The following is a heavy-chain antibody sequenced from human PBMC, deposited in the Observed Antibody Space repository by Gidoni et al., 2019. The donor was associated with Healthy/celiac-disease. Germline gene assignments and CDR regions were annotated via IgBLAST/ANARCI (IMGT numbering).Heavy chain of an antibody. V-gene: IGHV3-7*01. Sequence: EVQLVESGGGLVQPGGSLRLSCAASGFTFSSYWMSWVRQAQGKGLEWVANIKQDGSEKYYVDSVKGRFTISRDNAKNSLYLQMNRLRAEDTAVYYWARDRFVLWFGESKEDYGGQGTLVTVSS. CDR3: ARDRFVLWFGESKEDY. J-gene: IGHJ4*02. D-gene: IGHD3-10*01. CDR1: GFTFSSYW. CDR2: IKQDGSEK.